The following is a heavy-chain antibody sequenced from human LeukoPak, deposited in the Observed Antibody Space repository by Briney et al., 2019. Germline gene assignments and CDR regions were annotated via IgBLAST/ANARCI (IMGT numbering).Heavy chain of an antibody. CDR2: IGTSSTTI. CDR1: GFTFSSYT. J-gene: IGHJ4*02. Sequence: PGGSLRLSCAASGFTFSSYTMNWVRQPPGKGLEWVSNIGTSSTTIYYADSVKGRFTISRDNAKNSLYLQMNSLRAEDTALYYCAKDDGYSGSSVDYWGQGTLVTVSS. D-gene: IGHD1-26*01. CDR3: AKDDGYSGSSVDY. V-gene: IGHV3-48*01.